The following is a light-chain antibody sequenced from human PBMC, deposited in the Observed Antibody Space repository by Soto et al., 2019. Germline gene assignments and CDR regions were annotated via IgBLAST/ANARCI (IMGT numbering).Light chain of an antibody. CDR2: AAS. CDR1: QDIRNE. J-gene: IGKJ4*01. Sequence: DIQMTQSPSSLSSSVGDRVTITCRASQDIRNELAWYQQKPGKGPKRLIYAASSMKSGVPSRFSGSGSGTEYTLTTSSLQPQDFATYYCLQHHNYPPLTFGGGTKVEIK. CDR3: LQHHNYPPLT. V-gene: IGKV1-17*01.